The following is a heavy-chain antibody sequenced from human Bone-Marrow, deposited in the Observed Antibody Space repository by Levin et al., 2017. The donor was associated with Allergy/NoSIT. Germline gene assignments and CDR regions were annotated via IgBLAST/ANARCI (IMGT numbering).Heavy chain of an antibody. J-gene: IGHJ4*02. CDR2: IIPVFTTA. CDR1: GGSFSNDS. V-gene: IGHV1-69*13. Sequence: PQASVKVSCKTSGGSFSNDSISWVRQAPGQGPEWMGGIIPVFTTAIYAKSFQGRLTITADESTSTAYMELSGLSSDDTAIYFCATSRPANQPYYNFWSSHYSFFDYWGQGSLVTVSS. D-gene: IGHD3-3*01. CDR3: ATSRPANQPYYNFWSSHYSFFDY.